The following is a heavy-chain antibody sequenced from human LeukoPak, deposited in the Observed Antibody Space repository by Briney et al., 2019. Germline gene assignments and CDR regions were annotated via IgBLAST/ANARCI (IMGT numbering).Heavy chain of an antibody. D-gene: IGHD6-13*01. J-gene: IGHJ6*02. Sequence: GGSLRLSCAASGFTVSSNYMSWVRQAPGKGLEWVSVIYSGGSTYYADSVKGRFTISRGNSKNTLYLQMNSLRAEDTAVYYCAKEGAAGTGTDYYYGMDVWGQGTTVTVSS. CDR3: AKEGAAGTGTDYYYGMDV. V-gene: IGHV3-66*01. CDR1: GFTVSSNY. CDR2: IYSGGST.